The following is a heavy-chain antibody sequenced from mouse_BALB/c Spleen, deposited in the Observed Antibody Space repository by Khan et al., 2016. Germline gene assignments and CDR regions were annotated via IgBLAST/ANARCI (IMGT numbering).Heavy chain of an antibody. V-gene: IGHV4-1*02. CDR1: GFDFSRYW. CDR3: ARQGDYGYDVY. J-gene: IGHJ2*01. D-gene: IGHD2-2*01. CDR2: INPDSSTI. Sequence: EVKLLESGGGLVQPGGSLKFSCAASGFDFSRYWMSWVRQAPGKGLEWIGEINPDSSTINYTPSLKDKFIISRDNVKNTLYLQMSKVRSEDTALYYCARQGDYGYDVYWGRGTTLTVSS.